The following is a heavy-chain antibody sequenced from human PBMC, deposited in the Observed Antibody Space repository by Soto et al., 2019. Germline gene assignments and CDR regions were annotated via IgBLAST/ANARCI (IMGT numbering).Heavy chain of an antibody. D-gene: IGHD6-13*01. CDR2: INAGNGNT. CDR1: GYTFTYYA. V-gene: IGHV1-3*01. CDR3: ARGGSSSSWYYFDY. J-gene: IGHJ4*02. Sequence: ASVKVSCKASGYTFTYYAMHWLRQAPGQRLEWMGWINAGNGNTKYSQKFQDRVTITWGTSASTAYMELSSLRSEDTAVYYCARGGSSSSWYYFDYWGQGTLVTVSS.